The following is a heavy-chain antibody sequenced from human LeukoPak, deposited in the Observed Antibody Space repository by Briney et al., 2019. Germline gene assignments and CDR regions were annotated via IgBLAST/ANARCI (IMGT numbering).Heavy chain of an antibody. V-gene: IGHV3-23*01. Sequence: PGGSLRLSCAASGFTFSSYAMSWVRQAPGKGLEWVSAISGSGGSTYYADSVKSRFTISRDNSKNTLYLQMNSLRAEDTAVYYCAKGSSTVTNYYYYMDVWGKGTTVTVSS. CDR2: ISGSGGST. J-gene: IGHJ6*03. CDR3: AKGSSTVTNYYYYMDV. CDR1: GFTFSSYA. D-gene: IGHD4-11*01.